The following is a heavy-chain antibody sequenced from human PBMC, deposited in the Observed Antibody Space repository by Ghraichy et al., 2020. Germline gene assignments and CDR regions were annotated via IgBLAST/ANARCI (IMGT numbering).Heavy chain of an antibody. V-gene: IGHV3-48*02. CDR1: GFTFNTYT. D-gene: IGHD3-3*01. CDR2: IGSDSNTI. CDR3: ARTQQNDFWINYGTYFYYYYMDV. J-gene: IGHJ6*03. Sequence: GGSLRLSCTATGFTFNTYTMTWVRQAPGKGLEWVANIGSDSNTIKYAESVKGRFTISRDNAKNSLYLQMSSLRDEDAAVYYCARTQQNDFWINYGTYFYYYYMDVWGKGTTVTVSS.